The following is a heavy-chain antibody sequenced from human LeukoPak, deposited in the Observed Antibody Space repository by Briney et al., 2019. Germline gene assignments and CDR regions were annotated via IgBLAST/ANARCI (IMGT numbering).Heavy chain of an antibody. D-gene: IGHD2-8*01. V-gene: IGHV3-30*02. CDR2: IQYDGSNA. CDR3: AKDRCSNGVGCYYYYMDV. Sequence: GGSLRLSCAASRFTFSSYGMHWVRQAPGKGLEWVAYIQYDGSNAQYADSVKGRFSISRDRSKNILYLQMNSLRAEDTAVYYCAKDRCSNGVGCYYYYMDVWGKGTTVTISS. J-gene: IGHJ6*03. CDR1: RFTFSSYG.